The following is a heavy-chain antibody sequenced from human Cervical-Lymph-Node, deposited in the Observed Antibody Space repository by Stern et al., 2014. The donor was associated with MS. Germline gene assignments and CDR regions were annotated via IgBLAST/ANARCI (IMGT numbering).Heavy chain of an antibody. D-gene: IGHD4-23*01. J-gene: IGHJ5*02. CDR2: IYYSGGI. Sequence: QVQLQESGPGLVKPAQTLSLTCTVSGDSISSGSYYWTWIRQHPGKGLEYIGYIYYSGGIYYNPSLQSRVSMSIDRSKNQFSLRLTYVTAADTAVYYCARVTVGITDLWGQGTLVTVSA. V-gene: IGHV4-31*03. CDR3: ARVTVGITDL. CDR1: GDSISSGSYY.